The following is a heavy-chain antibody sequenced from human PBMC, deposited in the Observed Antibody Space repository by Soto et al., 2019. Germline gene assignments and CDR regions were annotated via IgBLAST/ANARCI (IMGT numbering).Heavy chain of an antibody. CDR2: IIPIFGTA. CDR3: ARDGARSGYYYYYGMDV. Sequence: QVQLVQSGAEVQKPGSSVKVSCKASGGTFSSYAISWVRQAPGQGLEWMGGIIPIFGTANYAQKFQGRVTITADEYTSTAYMELSSLRSEDTAVYYCARDGARSGYYYYYGMDVWGQGTTVTVSS. CDR1: GGTFSSYA. J-gene: IGHJ6*02. D-gene: IGHD3-3*01. V-gene: IGHV1-69*01.